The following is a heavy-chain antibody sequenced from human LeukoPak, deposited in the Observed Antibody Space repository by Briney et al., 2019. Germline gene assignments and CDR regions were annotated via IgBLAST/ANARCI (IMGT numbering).Heavy chain of an antibody. J-gene: IGHJ4*02. V-gene: IGHV4-38-2*01. CDR1: GYSISSGYY. CDR2: IYHSGST. Sequence: SETLSLTCAVSGYSISSGYYWGWIRQPPGKGLEWIGSIYHSGSTYYNPSLKGRVTISVDTSKNQFSLKLSSVTAADAAVYYCAGADTIFGAGPGWWGQGTLVTVSS. D-gene: IGHD3-3*01. CDR3: AGADTIFGAGPGW.